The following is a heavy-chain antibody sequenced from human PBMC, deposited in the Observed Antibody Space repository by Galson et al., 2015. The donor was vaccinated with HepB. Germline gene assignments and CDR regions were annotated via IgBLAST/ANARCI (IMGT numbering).Heavy chain of an antibody. D-gene: IGHD5-18*01. V-gene: IGHV3-23*01. CDR2: ISGSGGST. CDR3: ARVLEYSYGPFDY. Sequence: SLRLSCAASGFAFSSYAMSWVRQAPGKGLEWVSAISGSGGSTYYADSVKGRFTISRDNAKNSLYLQMNSLRAEDTAVYYCARVLEYSYGPFDYWGQGTLVTVSS. J-gene: IGHJ4*02. CDR1: GFAFSSYA.